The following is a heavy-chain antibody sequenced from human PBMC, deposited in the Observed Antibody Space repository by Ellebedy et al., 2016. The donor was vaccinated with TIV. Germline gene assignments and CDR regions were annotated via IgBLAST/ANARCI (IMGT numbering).Heavy chain of an antibody. Sequence: AASVKVSCKASGYTFTSCEIHWVRQAAGQGLEWMGRMNPASGSTDYPQKFQGRVTMTRNTSINTAYMTLSSLRSEDTAVYYCARGGPKGENSFFDPWGQGTLVTVSS. J-gene: IGHJ5*02. CDR2: MNPASGST. V-gene: IGHV1-8*01. CDR1: GYTFTSCE. CDR3: ARGGPKGENSFFDP. D-gene: IGHD5-18*01.